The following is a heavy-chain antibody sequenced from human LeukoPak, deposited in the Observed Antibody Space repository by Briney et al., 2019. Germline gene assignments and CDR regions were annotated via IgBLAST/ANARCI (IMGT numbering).Heavy chain of an antibody. Sequence: GGSLRLSCAASGFTFSNAWMIWVRQAPGKGLEWVGRIKGKTDGGTTDYAAPVKGRFTISRDDSKNTLYLQMNSLKTEDTAVYYCTTEGSGWQFDYWGQGTLVTVSS. CDR3: TTEGSGWQFDY. V-gene: IGHV3-15*01. J-gene: IGHJ4*02. CDR1: GFTFSNAW. CDR2: IKGKTDGGTT. D-gene: IGHD6-19*01.